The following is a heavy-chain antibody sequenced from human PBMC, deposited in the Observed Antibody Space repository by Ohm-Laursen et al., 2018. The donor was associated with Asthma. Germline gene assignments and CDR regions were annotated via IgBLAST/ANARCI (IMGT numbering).Heavy chain of an antibody. V-gene: IGHV3-23*01. CDR2: IGHDGHDA. Sequence: GSLRLSCAASGFTFNFFAMSWVRQAPGKGLEWVSGIGHDGHDAYYADSVKGRFSISRDNSKNTVYLQRNSLRAEDTAVYYCGKEVSGWGTFNYWGQGTLVTVSS. CDR3: GKEVSGWGTFNY. D-gene: IGHD6-19*01. J-gene: IGHJ4*02. CDR1: GFTFNFFA.